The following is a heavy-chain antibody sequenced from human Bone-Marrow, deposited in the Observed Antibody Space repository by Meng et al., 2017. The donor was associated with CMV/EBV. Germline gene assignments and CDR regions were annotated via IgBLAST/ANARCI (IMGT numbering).Heavy chain of an antibody. Sequence: SETLSLTCTVSGYSISSGYYWGWIRQPPGKGLEWIGSIYHSGSTYYNPSLKSRVTISVDTSKNQFSLKLSSVTAADTAVYYCARDLLRFLEWLQADTDAFDIWGQGTMVTVSS. CDR1: GYSISSGYY. V-gene: IGHV4-38-2*02. CDR2: IYHSGST. J-gene: IGHJ3*02. CDR3: ARDLLRFLEWLQADTDAFDI. D-gene: IGHD3-3*01.